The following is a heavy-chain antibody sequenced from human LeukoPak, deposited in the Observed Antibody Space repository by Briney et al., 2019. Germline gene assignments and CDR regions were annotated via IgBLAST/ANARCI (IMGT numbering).Heavy chain of an antibody. J-gene: IGHJ4*02. CDR3: ARNRSFDL. CDR2: INYSESA. Sequence: SETLSLTCTVSGDSVNGYYWSWIRQPPGKRLEWIGCINYSESATYNPSLKSRVTISLDTSKTQFFLKLSSVTAADTAVYYCARNRSFDLWGQGTLVTVSS. D-gene: IGHD3-9*01. V-gene: IGHV4-59*02. CDR1: GDSVNGYY.